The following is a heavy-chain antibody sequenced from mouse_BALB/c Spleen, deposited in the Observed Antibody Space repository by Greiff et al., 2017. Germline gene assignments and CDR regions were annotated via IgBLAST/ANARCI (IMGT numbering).Heavy chain of an antibody. J-gene: IGHJ1*01. CDR2: IWGDGST. CDR3: ARNGYGNSGWYFDV. D-gene: IGHD2-1*01. CDR1: GFSLTGYG. Sequence: QVQLKESGPGLVAPSQSLSITCTVSGFSLTGYGVNWVRQPPGKGLEWLGMIWGDGSTDYNSALKSRLSISKDNSKSQVFLKMNSLQTDDTARYYCARNGYGNSGWYFDVWGAGTTVTVSS. V-gene: IGHV2-6-7*01.